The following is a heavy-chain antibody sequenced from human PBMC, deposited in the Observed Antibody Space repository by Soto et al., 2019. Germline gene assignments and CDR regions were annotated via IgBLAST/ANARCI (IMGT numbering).Heavy chain of an antibody. CDR2: IYYSGST. J-gene: IGHJ4*02. D-gene: IGHD3-16*01. CDR1: GGSIINYY. CDR3: AGGLCSAED. Sequence: SETLSLTCTVSGGSIINYYWSWIRQPPGKGLDWIGYIYYSGSTNYNPSLKSRVTISVDTSKNQFSLKLSSVTAADTAVYYCAGGLCSAEDWGQGTLVSFSS. V-gene: IGHV4-59*01.